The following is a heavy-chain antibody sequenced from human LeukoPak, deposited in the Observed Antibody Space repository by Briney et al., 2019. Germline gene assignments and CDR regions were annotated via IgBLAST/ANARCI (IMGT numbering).Heavy chain of an antibody. CDR2: INHSGST. V-gene: IGHV4-34*01. CDR3: ARAAEDDSSGNFDY. Sequence: SETLSLTCAVYGGSFSGYYWSWIRQPPGKGLEWIGEINHSGSTNYNPSLKSRVTISVDTSKNQFSLKLSSVTAADTAVYYCARAAEDDSSGNFDYWGQGTLVTVSS. CDR1: GGSFSGYY. J-gene: IGHJ4*02. D-gene: IGHD3-22*01.